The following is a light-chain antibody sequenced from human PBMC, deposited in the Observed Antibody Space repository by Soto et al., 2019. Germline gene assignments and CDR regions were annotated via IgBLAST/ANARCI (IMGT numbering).Light chain of an antibody. CDR1: SSNIGAGYD. CDR2: GNI. J-gene: IGLJ1*01. CDR3: QSYDSSLSAYV. V-gene: IGLV1-40*01. Sequence: QSVLTQPPSVSGAPGQRVTISCTGASSNIGAGYDVHWYQQLPGTAPKLLIYGNIDRPSGVPDRFSGSKSGTSASLAITGLQAEVEADYYCQSYDSSLSAYVFGAGTKVTVL.